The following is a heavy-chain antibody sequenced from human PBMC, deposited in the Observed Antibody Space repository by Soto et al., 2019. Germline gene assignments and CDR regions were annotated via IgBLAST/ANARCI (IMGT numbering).Heavy chain of an antibody. CDR1: GGSVSSGSYY. CDR2: IYYSGST. J-gene: IGHJ3*02. Sequence: KPSETLSLTCTVSGGSVSSGSYYWSWIRQPPGKGLEWIGYIYYSGSTNYNPSLKSRVTTSVDTSKNQFPLKLSSVTAADTAVYYCARSGYSYGLGQYGRNAFDIWGQGTMVTVSS. V-gene: IGHV4-61*01. CDR3: ARSGYSYGLGQYGRNAFDI. D-gene: IGHD5-18*01.